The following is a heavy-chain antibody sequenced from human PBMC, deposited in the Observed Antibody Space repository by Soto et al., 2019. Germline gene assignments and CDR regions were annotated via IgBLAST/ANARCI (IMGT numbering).Heavy chain of an antibody. J-gene: IGHJ5*02. V-gene: IGHV1-46*02. CDR1: GYTFNNYF. CDR2: ITPSSGST. Sequence: QVQLVQSGAEVRKPGASVKVSCKASGYTFNNYFMHWVRQAPAQGLEWMGVITPSSGSTTYAQRFQGRLTMTRDTSTSTVYMELRSLRPDDTAVYFCARDLVPIWNYVGLAPGAQHWFDPWGQGTLVTVSS. D-gene: IGHD1-7*01. CDR3: ARDLVPIWNYVGLAPGAQHWFDP.